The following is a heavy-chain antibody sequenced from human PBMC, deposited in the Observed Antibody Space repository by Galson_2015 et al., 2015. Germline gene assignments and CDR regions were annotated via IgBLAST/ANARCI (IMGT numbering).Heavy chain of an antibody. Sequence: SLRLSCAASGFTFSIYWMTWVRQAPGKGLEWVANIKQDGSEKYYLDSVKGRFTISRDNTKNSLSLQINSLRAEDTAVYYCARSPTVTGWRAFDYWGQGTLVTVSS. CDR3: ARSPTVTGWRAFDY. CDR2: IKQDGSEK. CDR1: GFTFSIYW. D-gene: IGHD4-17*01. V-gene: IGHV3-7*03. J-gene: IGHJ4*02.